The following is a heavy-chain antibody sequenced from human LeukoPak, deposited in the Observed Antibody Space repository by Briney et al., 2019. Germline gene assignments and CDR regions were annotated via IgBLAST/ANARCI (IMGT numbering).Heavy chain of an antibody. CDR1: GFTFSSYG. Sequence: GRSLRLSCAASGFTFSSYGMHWVRQAPGKGLEWVAVIWYDGSNKYYADSVKGRFTISRDNSKNTLYLQMNSLRAEDTAVYYCARDRGVVIMSPNDYWGQGTLVTVSS. CDR3: ARDRGVVIMSPNDY. CDR2: IWYDGSNK. J-gene: IGHJ4*02. V-gene: IGHV3-30*19. D-gene: IGHD3-3*01.